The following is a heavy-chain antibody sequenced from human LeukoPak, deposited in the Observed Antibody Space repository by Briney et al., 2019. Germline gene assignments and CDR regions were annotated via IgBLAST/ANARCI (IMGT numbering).Heavy chain of an antibody. CDR2: SGSGGGT. CDR3: AQHNSGIEFDP. D-gene: IGHD6-19*01. CDR1: GFTFSSYA. J-gene: IGHJ5*02. V-gene: IGHV3-23*01. Sequence: GGSLRLSCAASGFTFSSYAMSWVGQAPGKGLEWFSASGSGGGTYYADSVKGRFTISRDNSKNTLYLQMNSLRAEDTAVYYCAQHNSGIEFDPWGQGTLVTVSS.